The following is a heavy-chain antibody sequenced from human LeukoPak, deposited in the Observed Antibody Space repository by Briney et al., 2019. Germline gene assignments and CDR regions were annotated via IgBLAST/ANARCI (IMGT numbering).Heavy chain of an antibody. CDR3: ARGDWFDP. J-gene: IGHJ5*02. CDR1: GVTLSDHH. V-gene: IGHV3-72*01. Sequence: GGSLRLSCAASGVTLSDHHMDWVRQAPGKGLEWVGRTRDKARGYTTEYAASVKGRFTISRDDSKTLVYLQMNSLRTEDTAVYYCARGDWFDPWGQGTLVTVSS. CDR2: TRDKARGYTT.